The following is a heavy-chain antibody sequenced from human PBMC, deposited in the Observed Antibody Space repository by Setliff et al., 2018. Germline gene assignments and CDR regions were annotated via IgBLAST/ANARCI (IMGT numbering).Heavy chain of an antibody. CDR2: MYYSGST. D-gene: IGHD2-21*01. J-gene: IGHJ3*02. V-gene: IGHV4-39*07. CDR1: GVSISTSSYY. Sequence: SETLSLTCTVSGVSISTSSYYWGWIRQPPGKGLEWIGSMYYSGSTYYNPSLKSRVTRSVDTSKNQFSLKLSSVTAADTAVYYCARVALVVVIRNAFDIWGQGTMVTVSS. CDR3: ARVALVVVIRNAFDI.